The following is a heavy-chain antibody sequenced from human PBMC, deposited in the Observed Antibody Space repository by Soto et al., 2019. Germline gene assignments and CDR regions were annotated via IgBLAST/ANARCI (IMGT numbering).Heavy chain of an antibody. CDR3: ARGGYCSSTSCYGVLGYYYMDV. V-gene: IGHV4-39*07. J-gene: IGHJ6*03. Sequence: SETLSLTCTVSGGSISSSSYYWGWIRQPPGKGLEWIGSIYYSGSTNYNPSLKSRVTISVDTSKNQFSLKLSSVTAADTAVYYCARGGYCSSTSCYGVLGYYYMDVWGKGTTVTVSS. CDR1: GGSISSSSYY. D-gene: IGHD2-2*01. CDR2: IYYSGST.